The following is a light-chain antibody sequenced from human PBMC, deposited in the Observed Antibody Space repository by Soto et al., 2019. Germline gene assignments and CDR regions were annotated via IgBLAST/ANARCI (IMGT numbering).Light chain of an antibody. V-gene: IGLV2-14*01. Sequence: QSVLTQPASVSGSPGQSITISCTGTTSDVGGYNYVSWYQKQPGKAPKLMIYEVSNRPSGVSNRFSGSKSGNTASLTISGLQAEDEADYYCSSFTSSSTLVFGTGTKVTVL. J-gene: IGLJ1*01. CDR1: TSDVGGYNY. CDR2: EVS. CDR3: SSFTSSSTLV.